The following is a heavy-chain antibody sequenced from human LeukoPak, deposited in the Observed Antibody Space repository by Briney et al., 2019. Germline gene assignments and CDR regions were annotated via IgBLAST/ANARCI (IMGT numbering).Heavy chain of an antibody. Sequence: ASVKVSCKASGYTFTRYYMQLVRQAPGHGLESRGWINPNSGGTNYAQKFQGRVTMTRDTSISTAYMQLSRLRSDDTAVYYCARGVATGNRFDPWGQGTLVTVSS. CDR2: INPNSGGT. CDR1: GYTFTRYY. D-gene: IGHD5-12*01. J-gene: IGHJ5*02. CDR3: ARGVATGNRFDP. V-gene: IGHV1-2*02.